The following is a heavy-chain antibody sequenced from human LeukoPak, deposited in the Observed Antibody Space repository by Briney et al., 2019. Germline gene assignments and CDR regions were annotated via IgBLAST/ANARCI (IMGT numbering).Heavy chain of an antibody. J-gene: IGHJ1*01. CDR3: AREGKLLQDLHFQH. Sequence: PSETLSLTCTVSGGSISSGGYYWSWIRQPPGKGLEWIGYIYHSGSTYYNPSLKSRVTISVDRSKNQFSLKLSSVTAADTAVYYCAREGKLLQDLHFQHWGQGTLVTVSS. CDR1: GGSISSGGYY. D-gene: IGHD2-15*01. CDR2: IYHSGST. V-gene: IGHV4-30-2*01.